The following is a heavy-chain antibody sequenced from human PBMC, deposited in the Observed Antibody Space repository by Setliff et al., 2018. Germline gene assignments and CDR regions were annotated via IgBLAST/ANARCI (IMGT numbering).Heavy chain of an antibody. CDR3: ARTPFWQNWFDP. CDR2: INHSGST. Sequence: PSETLSLTCAVYGGSFSTHYWIWIRQPPGKGLEWIGEINHSGSTNYNPSLKSRVTISVDTSKNQFSLKLSSVTAADTAVYYCARTPFWQNWFDPWGQGTLVTVSS. CDR1: GGSFSTHY. J-gene: IGHJ5*02. V-gene: IGHV4-34*01.